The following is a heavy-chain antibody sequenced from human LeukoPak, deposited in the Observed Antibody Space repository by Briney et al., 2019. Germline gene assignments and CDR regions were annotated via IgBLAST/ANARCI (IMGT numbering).Heavy chain of an antibody. V-gene: IGHV3-7*01. CDR3: AGGWSSGWYFDY. D-gene: IGHD6-19*01. CDR1: GFTFSHCG. CDR2: IKEDGSEK. J-gene: IGHJ4*02. Sequence: PGGSLRLSCTTSGFTFSHCGMHWVRRAPGKGLEWVANIKEDGSEKNSVDSVKGRFTISRDNAKNSLYLQMNSLGAEDTAVYYCAGGWSSGWYFDYWGQGTLVTVSS.